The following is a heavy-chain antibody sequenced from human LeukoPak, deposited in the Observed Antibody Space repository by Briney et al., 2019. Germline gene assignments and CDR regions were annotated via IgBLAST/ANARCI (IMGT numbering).Heavy chain of an antibody. CDR3: ARRVGGVWPFDY. CDR2: INPSGGST. V-gene: IGHV1-46*03. Sequence: ASVKVSCKASGYTFTSYYMHWVRQAPGQGLEWVGIINPSGGSTSYAQKFQGRVTMTRDTSTSTVYMELSSLRSDDTAVYYCARRVGGVWPFDYWGQGTLVTVSS. CDR1: GYTFTSYY. J-gene: IGHJ4*02. D-gene: IGHD2-15*01.